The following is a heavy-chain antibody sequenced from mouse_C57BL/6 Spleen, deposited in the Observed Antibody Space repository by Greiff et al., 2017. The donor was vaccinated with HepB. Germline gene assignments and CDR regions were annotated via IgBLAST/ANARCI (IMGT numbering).Heavy chain of an antibody. CDR2: INPSNGGT. Sequence: QVQLQQPGTELVKPGASVKLSCKASGYTFTSYWMHWVKQRPGQGLEWIGNINPSNGGTNYNEKFKSKATLTVDKSSSTAYMQLSSLTSEDSAVYYCAREGVITTKKAWFAYWGQGTLVTVSA. CDR1: GYTFTSYW. D-gene: IGHD2-4*01. J-gene: IGHJ3*01. CDR3: AREGVITTKKAWFAY. V-gene: IGHV1-53*01.